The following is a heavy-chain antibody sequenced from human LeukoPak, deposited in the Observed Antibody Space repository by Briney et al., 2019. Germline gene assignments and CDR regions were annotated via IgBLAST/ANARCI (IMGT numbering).Heavy chain of an antibody. D-gene: IGHD6-19*01. J-gene: IGHJ4*02. CDR1: GFTFGDYA. V-gene: IGHV3-49*03. CDR3: SRGVSSGWFYFDY. CDR2: IRSKANGGTI. Sequence: GGSLRLSCTASGFTFGDYAVSWFRQAPGKGLDWVGFIRSKANGGTIQYAASVKGRFTISRDDSKSIAYLQMNSLKTEDTAVYYCSRGVSSGWFYFDYWGQGTLVTVSS.